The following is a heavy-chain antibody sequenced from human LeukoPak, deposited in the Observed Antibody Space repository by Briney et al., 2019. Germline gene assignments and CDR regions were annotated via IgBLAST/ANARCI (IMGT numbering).Heavy chain of an antibody. D-gene: IGHD4-17*01. J-gene: IGHJ5*02. CDR2: INTDGSST. Sequence: QPGGSLRLSCAASGFTFSSYWMHWVRQAPGEGLVWVSRINTDGSSTSYADSVKGRFTISRDNAKNTLYLQMNSLRAEDTAVYYCARGHYGDYWSSYWFDPWGQGTLVTVSS. CDR3: ARGHYGDYWSSYWFDP. V-gene: IGHV3-74*01. CDR1: GFTFSSYW.